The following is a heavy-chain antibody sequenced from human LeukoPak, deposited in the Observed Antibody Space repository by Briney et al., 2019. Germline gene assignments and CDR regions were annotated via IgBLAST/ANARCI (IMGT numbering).Heavy chain of an antibody. D-gene: IGHD5-12*01. J-gene: IGHJ4*02. CDR1: GGSISSYY. V-gene: IGHV4-59*01. Sequence: SETLSLTCTVSGGSISSYYWSWIRQPPGKGLEWIGYIYYSGSTNSNPSLKRRVTISVDTSKTQFSLKLSSVTAADTAVYYCARWDSGYEARGYFDYWGQGTLVTVSS. CDR2: IYYSGST. CDR3: ARWDSGYEARGYFDY.